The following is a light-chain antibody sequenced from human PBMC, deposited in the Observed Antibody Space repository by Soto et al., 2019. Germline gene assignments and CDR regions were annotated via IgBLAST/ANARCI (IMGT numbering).Light chain of an antibody. CDR2: SNN. CDR1: SANIGSYT. V-gene: IGLV1-44*01. Sequence: QSVLTQPPSASGTPGQRVTISCSGSSANIGSYTVNWYQQLPGRAPKLLMYSNNQRPSGVPDRFSGSKSGTSASLAISGLQSEDEADYYCASWDDSLNGDVVFGGGPKLTVL. CDR3: ASWDDSLNGDVV. J-gene: IGLJ2*01.